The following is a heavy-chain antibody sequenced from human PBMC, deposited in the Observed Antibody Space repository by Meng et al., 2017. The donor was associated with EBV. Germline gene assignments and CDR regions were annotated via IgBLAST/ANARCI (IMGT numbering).Heavy chain of an antibody. V-gene: IGHV1-3*01. CDR2: INVGVGYT. J-gene: IGHJ4*02. Sequence: QVEFVRSGAGVKNPGASWKVSCKASGYAFTSYILHWVRQAPGQRLEWMGWINVGVGYTKYSQKFQGRVTISSDTSATTGYMELSSLRSEDTAVYYCVRGPPVGVPGPGDYWGQGTLVTVSS. D-gene: IGHD2-21*01. CDR3: VRGPPVGVPGPGDY. CDR1: GYAFTSYI.